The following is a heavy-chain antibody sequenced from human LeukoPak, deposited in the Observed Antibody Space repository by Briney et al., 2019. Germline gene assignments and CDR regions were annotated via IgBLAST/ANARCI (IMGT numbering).Heavy chain of an antibody. CDR1: GFTFSSYA. CDR2: ISYDGGNK. D-gene: IGHD3-22*01. Sequence: PGGSLRLSCAASGFTFSSYAMHWVRQAPGKGLEWVAVISYDGGNKYYADSVKGRFTISRDNSKNTLYLQMNSLRAEDTAVYYCARSGEDYYDSSGSTWFDPWGQGTLVTVSS. CDR3: ARSGEDYYDSSGSTWFDP. V-gene: IGHV3-30*04. J-gene: IGHJ5*02.